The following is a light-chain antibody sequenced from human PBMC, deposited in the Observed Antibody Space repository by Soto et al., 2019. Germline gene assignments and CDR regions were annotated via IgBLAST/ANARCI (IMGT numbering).Light chain of an antibody. CDR2: AAS. Sequence: DIQMTQSPSSLSASVGDRVTITCRASQSISSYLSWYQQKPGKAPKLLVYAASSLQSGVPSRFSGGGSGTDFTLTISSLQPEDFATYYCQQSYSAPPITFGQVTRLEIK. J-gene: IGKJ5*01. CDR1: QSISSY. V-gene: IGKV1-39*01. CDR3: QQSYSAPPIT.